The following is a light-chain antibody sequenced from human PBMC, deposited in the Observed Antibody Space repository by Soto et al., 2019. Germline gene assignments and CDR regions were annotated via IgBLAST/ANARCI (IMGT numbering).Light chain of an antibody. CDR1: SRDIGGYNF. CDR3: SSYVGGNIFYV. CDR2: EVN. J-gene: IGLJ1*01. V-gene: IGLV2-8*01. Sequence: QSALTQPPSASGSPGQSVTISCSGTSRDIGGYNFVSWYQQHPGKAPKLIIFEVNKRPSGVPHRFSGSKSGNTASLTVSGLQIEDEADYYCSSYVGGNIFYVFGTGTKLTVL.